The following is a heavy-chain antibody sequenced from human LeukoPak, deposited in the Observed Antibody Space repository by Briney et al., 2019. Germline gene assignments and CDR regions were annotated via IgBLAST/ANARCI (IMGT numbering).Heavy chain of an antibody. CDR3: ARAFRSMITFGGEGAFDI. J-gene: IGHJ3*02. V-gene: IGHV1-2*02. Sequence: GASVKVSCKASGYTFTGYYMHWVRQAPGQGLEWMGWINPNSGGTNNTQKFQSRVSMTRDTSISKAYMELSRLRSDDTAVYYCARAFRSMITFGGEGAFDIWGQGTMVTVSS. CDR2: INPNSGGT. CDR1: GYTFTGYY. D-gene: IGHD3-16*01.